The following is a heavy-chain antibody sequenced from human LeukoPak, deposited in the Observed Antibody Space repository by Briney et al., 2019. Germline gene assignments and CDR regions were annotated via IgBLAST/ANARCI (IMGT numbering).Heavy chain of an antibody. D-gene: IGHD6-13*01. CDR1: GDSISSSSYY. V-gene: IGHV4-61*01. J-gene: IGHJ4*02. CDR3: ARVRAAAGLIDY. CDR2: IYYSGST. Sequence: SETLSLTCTVSGDSISSSSYYWSWIRQPPGKGLEWIGYIYYSGSTNYNPSLKSRVTISVDTSKNQFSLKLSSVTAADTAVYYCARVRAAAGLIDYWGQGTLVTVSS.